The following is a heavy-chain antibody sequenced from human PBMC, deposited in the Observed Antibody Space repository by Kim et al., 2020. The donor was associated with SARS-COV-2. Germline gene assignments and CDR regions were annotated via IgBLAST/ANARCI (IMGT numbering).Heavy chain of an antibody. CDR2: IFGSGSGT. Sequence: GGSLRLSCAASGFTFGNYAMSWVRQVPGKGLEWVSGIFGSGSGTYYADSVKGRFTISRDNSQSTVXLQLNNMRADDTAVYYCARPXXVTTVTFSWYFDLWVRGALVTVSS. CDR1: GFTFGNYA. J-gene: IGHJ2*01. CDR3: ARPXXVTTVTFSWYFDL. V-gene: IGHV3-23*01. D-gene: IGHD3-3*02.